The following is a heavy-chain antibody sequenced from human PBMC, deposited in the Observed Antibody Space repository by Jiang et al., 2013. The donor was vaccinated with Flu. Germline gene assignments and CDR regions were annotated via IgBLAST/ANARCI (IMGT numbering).Heavy chain of an antibody. Sequence: VQLLESGGGVVQPGRSLRVSCAASGFTFSDYGTHWVRQAPGKGLEWVASIWYDGSNKYYADSVKGRFTISRDNSKNTLYLQMNSLRAEDTAVYYCARDRHYYSHYPRSFDYWGQGTLVTVSS. V-gene: IGHV3-30*19. CDR3: ARDRHYYSHYPRSFDY. J-gene: IGHJ4*02. CDR1: GFTFSDYG. CDR2: IWYDGSNK. D-gene: IGHD4-11*01.